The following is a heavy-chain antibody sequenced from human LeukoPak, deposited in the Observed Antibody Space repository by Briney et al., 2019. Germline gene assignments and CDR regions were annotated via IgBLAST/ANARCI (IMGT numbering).Heavy chain of an antibody. CDR3: ARENHRDGYSTFDY. D-gene: IGHD5-24*01. V-gene: IGHV1-69*13. CDR1: GGTFSSYA. Sequence: GASVTVSCKASGGTFSSYAIRWVRQAPGQGLEWMGGIIPIFGTANYAQEFQGRVTITADESTSTAYMELSSLRSEDTAVYYCARENHRDGYSTFDYWGQGTLVTVSS. J-gene: IGHJ4*02. CDR2: IIPIFGTA.